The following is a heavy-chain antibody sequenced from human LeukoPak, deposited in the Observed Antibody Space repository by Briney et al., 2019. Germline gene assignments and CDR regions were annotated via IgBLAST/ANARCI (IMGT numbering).Heavy chain of an antibody. D-gene: IGHD2-2*01. CDR1: GGTISSGDYY. V-gene: IGHV4-30-4*01. Sequence: PSETLSLTCTVSGGTISSGDYYWSWIRQPPGKGLEWIGYIYYSGSTYYNPSLKSRVTISVDRSKNQFSLKLSSVTAADTAVYYCASCRETAANPGWFDPWGQGTLVTVSS. CDR3: ASCRETAANPGWFDP. CDR2: IYYSGST. J-gene: IGHJ5*02.